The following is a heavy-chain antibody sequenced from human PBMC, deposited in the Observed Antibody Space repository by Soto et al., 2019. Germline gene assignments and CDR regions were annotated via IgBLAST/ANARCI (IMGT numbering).Heavy chain of an antibody. CDR3: ARDLLGGEYPGY. CDR1: GFSVSSNY. V-gene: IGHV3-53*01. D-gene: IGHD4-17*01. CDR2: VHSGGST. J-gene: IGHJ4*02. Sequence: EVQLVESGGGLIQPGGSLRLSCAVSGFSVSSNYMNWVRQAPGKGLEWVSVVHSGGSTYYADSVKGRFTFSRDNSKNTLYLQMNSLGAGDTAVYYCARDLLGGEYPGYWGQGTLVTGSS.